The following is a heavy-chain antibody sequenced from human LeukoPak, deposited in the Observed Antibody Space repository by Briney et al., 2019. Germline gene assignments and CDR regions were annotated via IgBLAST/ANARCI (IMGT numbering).Heavy chain of an antibody. V-gene: IGHV3-23*01. D-gene: IGHD3-9*01. CDR2: ISGSGGST. CDR1: GFTVSSNY. J-gene: IGHJ4*02. CDR3: AKGYFGVFDY. Sequence: RGSLRLSCAASGFTVSSNYMSWVRQAPGKGLEWVSAISGSGGSTYYADSVKGRFTISRDNSKNTLYLQMNSLRAEDTAVYYCAKGYFGVFDYWGQGTLVTVSS.